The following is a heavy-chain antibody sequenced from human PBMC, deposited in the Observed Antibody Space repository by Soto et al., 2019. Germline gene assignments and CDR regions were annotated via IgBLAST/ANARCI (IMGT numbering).Heavy chain of an antibody. CDR2: IYSGGST. CDR3: ARAYGGNSNYYYYGMDV. J-gene: IGHJ6*02. V-gene: IGHV3-53*01. Sequence: GGSLRLSCAASGFTVSSNYMSWVRQAPGKGLEWVSVIYSGGSTYYADSVKGRFTISRDNSKNTLYLQMNSLRAEDTAVYYCARAYGGNSNYYYYGMDVWGQGTSVTVSS. D-gene: IGHD4-17*01. CDR1: GFTVSSNY.